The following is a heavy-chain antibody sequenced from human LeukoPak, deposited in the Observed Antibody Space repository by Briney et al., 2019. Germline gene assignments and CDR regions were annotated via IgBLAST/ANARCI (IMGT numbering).Heavy chain of an antibody. CDR3: ARVAKLLRFDY. Sequence: KPSETLSLTCTVSGGSISSYYWSWIRQPPGKGLEWIGYIYYSGSTNYNPSLKSRVTISVDTSKNQFSLKLSSVTAADTAVYYCARVAKLLRFDYWGQGTLVTVSS. CDR1: GGSISSYY. D-gene: IGHD2-15*01. V-gene: IGHV4-59*01. CDR2: IYYSGST. J-gene: IGHJ4*02.